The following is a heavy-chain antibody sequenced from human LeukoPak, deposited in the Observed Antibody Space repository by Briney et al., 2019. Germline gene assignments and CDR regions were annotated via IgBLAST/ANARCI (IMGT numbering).Heavy chain of an antibody. Sequence: GGSLRLSCAASGFTFSNAWMTWVRQAPGKGLEWVSYISSSGSTIYYADSVKGRFTISRDNAKNSLYLQMNSLRAGDTAVYYCARDVDIVATMGFDYWGQGTLVTVSS. CDR1: GFTFSNAW. CDR3: ARDVDIVATMGFDY. V-gene: IGHV3-48*04. D-gene: IGHD5-12*01. CDR2: ISSSGSTI. J-gene: IGHJ4*02.